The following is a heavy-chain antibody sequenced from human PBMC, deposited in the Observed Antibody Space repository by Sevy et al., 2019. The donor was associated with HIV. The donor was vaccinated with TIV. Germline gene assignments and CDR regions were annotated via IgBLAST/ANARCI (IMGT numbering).Heavy chain of an antibody. V-gene: IGHV3-23*01. CDR1: GFTFSSYG. J-gene: IGHJ4*02. CDR3: ARGASGFCSSTSCYIGYFDY. Sequence: GGSLRLSCAASGFTFSSYGMSWVRQAPGKGLEWVSVISDIGNTYYADSVKGGFTMSRDNSRNTLYLQMNSLRAEDTAVYYCARGASGFCSSTSCYIGYFDYWGQGTLVTVSS. D-gene: IGHD2-2*02. CDR2: ISDIGNT.